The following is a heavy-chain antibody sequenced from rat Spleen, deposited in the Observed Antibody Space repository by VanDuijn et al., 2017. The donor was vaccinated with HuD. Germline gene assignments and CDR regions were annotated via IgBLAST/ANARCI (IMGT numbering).Heavy chain of an antibody. CDR3: TRHLTENSYFEY. CDR2: INYDGSRT. Sequence: EVQLVESGGGLVQPGRSLKLSCAASGFTFSDHNMAWVRQAPKKGLEWVATINYDGSRTYYRDSVMGRFTISRESAKNILYLQMDNLRSEDTATYYCTRHLTENSYFEYWGQGVMVTVSS. CDR1: GFTFSDHN. V-gene: IGHV5-7*01. D-gene: IGHD1-7*01. J-gene: IGHJ2*01.